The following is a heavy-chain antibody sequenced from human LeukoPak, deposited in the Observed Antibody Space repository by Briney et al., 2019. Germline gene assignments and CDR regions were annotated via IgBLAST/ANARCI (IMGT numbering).Heavy chain of an antibody. CDR1: GGSFSGYY. CDR2: INHSGST. J-gene: IGHJ5*02. CDR3: ARGFRGVIERWFDP. V-gene: IGHV4-34*01. Sequence: SETLSLTCAVYGGSFSGYYWSWIRRPPGKGLEWIGEINHSGSTNYNPSLKSRVTISVDTSKNQFSLKLSSVTAADTAVYYCARGFRGVIERWFDPWGQGTLVTVSS. D-gene: IGHD3-16*02.